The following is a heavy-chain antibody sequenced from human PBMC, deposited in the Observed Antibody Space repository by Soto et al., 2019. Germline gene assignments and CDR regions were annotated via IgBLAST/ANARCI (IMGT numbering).Heavy chain of an antibody. V-gene: IGHV4-59*01. CDR1: GGSSSSYY. CDR2: IYYSGST. CDR3: AGATLGYCSGGSCYDLAY. D-gene: IGHD2-15*01. Sequence: SETLSLTCTVSGGSSSSYYWSLIRQPPGKGLEWIGYIYYSGSTNYNPSLKSRVTISVDTSKNQFSLKLSSVTAADTAVYYCAGATLGYCSGGSCYDLAYWGQGTLVTVSS. J-gene: IGHJ4*02.